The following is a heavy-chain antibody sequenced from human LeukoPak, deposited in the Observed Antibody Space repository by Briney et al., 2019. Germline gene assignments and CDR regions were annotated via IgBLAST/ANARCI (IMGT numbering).Heavy chain of an antibody. Sequence: GGSLRLSCAASGFTFSSYAMSWVRQAPGKGLEWVSAINSDGSTFYADSVKGRFTISRDSSKNTLFVQMNSLKPEDTAVYYCAGDPGLRNGMDVWGLGTTVTVSS. CDR1: GFTFSSYA. CDR2: INSDGST. J-gene: IGHJ6*02. CDR3: AGDPGLRNGMDV. D-gene: IGHD2-8*01. V-gene: IGHV3-66*02.